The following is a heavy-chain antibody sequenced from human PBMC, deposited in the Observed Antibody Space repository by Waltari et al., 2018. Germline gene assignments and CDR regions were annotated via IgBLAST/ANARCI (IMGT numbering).Heavy chain of an antibody. CDR2: IGRSGDIM. CDR1: GFTFSSYE. J-gene: IGHJ5*02. V-gene: IGHV3-48*03. Sequence: EVQLVESRGGLIQPGGSLRLSCAASGFTFSSYEVNWVRQAPGNGLEWVSYIGRSGDIMFFADSVKGRFTISRDDSKKMFYLQMNSLRVEDTAMYYCVREGGNFNWMDPWGQGTLVTVS. CDR3: VREGGNFNWMDP. D-gene: IGHD4-4*01.